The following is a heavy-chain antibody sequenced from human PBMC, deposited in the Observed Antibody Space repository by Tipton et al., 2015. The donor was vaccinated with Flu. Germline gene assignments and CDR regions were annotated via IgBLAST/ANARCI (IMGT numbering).Heavy chain of an antibody. V-gene: IGHV3-7*03. Sequence: SLRLSCATSGFTFSDNWMSWVRQAPGKGLDWVANIKQDRSEIHYEDSVKGRFTISRDNAKNSLYLQMNTLRAEDTAMYYCASWGSRLAAFDYWGQGTLVTVSS. D-gene: IGHD3-16*01. CDR1: GFTFSDNW. CDR2: IKQDRSEI. CDR3: ASWGSRLAAFDY. J-gene: IGHJ4*02.